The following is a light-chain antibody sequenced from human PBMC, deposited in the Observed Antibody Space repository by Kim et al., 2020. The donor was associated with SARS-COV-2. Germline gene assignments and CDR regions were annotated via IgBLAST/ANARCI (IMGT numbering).Light chain of an antibody. CDR1: QSVSINY. J-gene: IGKJ1*01. CDR3: QQYSSSPAT. CDR2: VAS. V-gene: IGKV3-20*01. Sequence: EIVLTQSPGTLSLSPGERATLSCRASQSVSINYFAWYQQKPGPAPSLLIYVASSRATGIPDSFSGSGSAADFTLTITRLEPEDYVVYYCQQYSSSPATFGQGTKVDIK.